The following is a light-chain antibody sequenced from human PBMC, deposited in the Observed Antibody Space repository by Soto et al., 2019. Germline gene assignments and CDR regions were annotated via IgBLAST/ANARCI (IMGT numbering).Light chain of an antibody. CDR1: QDISSA. V-gene: IGKV1D-13*01. CDR2: HAS. Sequence: GDRVTITCRASQDISSALSWYQQKPGKAPHLLIYHASHLESGVPSRFSGRGSGTYFTLTISSLQPEDFATYYCQQFNNYLLSFGGGTKVDIK. CDR3: QQFNNYLLS. J-gene: IGKJ4*01.